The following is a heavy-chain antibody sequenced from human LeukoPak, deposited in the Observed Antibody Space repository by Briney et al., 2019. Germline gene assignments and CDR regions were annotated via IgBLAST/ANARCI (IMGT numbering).Heavy chain of an antibody. J-gene: IGHJ6*02. CDR2: ISSSSSYI. CDR1: GFTFSSYS. D-gene: IGHD2-15*01. CDR3: ARGCSGGSCYSEGNYYYYYGMDV. V-gene: IGHV3-21*01. Sequence: GGSLRLSCAASGFTFSSYSMNWVRQAPGKGLEWVSSISSSSSYIYYADSVKGRFTISRDNAKNSLYLQMNSLRAEDTAVYYCARGCSGGSCYSEGNYYYYYGMDVWGQGTTVTVSS.